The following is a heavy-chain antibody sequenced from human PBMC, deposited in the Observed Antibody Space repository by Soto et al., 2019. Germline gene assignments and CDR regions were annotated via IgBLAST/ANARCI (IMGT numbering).Heavy chain of an antibody. D-gene: IGHD6-13*01. J-gene: IGHJ6*02. CDR1: GVTFISYG. V-gene: IGHV3-30*03. CDR3: ATAAPRIAAAGLYYYYGMDV. Sequence: GGFLRLSCAASGVTFISYGMHWVRQAQGKGLEWVAAISYDGTNKNYADSVKGRFTISRDNSKNTLYLQMNSLRAEDTAVYYCATAAPRIAAAGLYYYYGMDVWGQGTTVTVSS. CDR2: ISYDGTNK.